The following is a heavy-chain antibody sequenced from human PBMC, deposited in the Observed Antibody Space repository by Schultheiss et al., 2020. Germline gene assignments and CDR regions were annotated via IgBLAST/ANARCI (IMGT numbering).Heavy chain of an antibody. Sequence: ASVKVSCKASGYTFTGYYMHWVRQAPGQGLEWMGWMNPNSGNTGYAQKFQGRVTMTRNTSISTAYMELSSLRSEDTAVYYCARGNYYDSSGQGLDYWGQGTLVTVSS. J-gene: IGHJ4*02. CDR1: GYTFTGYY. CDR2: MNPNSGNT. D-gene: IGHD3-22*01. CDR3: ARGNYYDSSGQGLDY. V-gene: IGHV1-8*02.